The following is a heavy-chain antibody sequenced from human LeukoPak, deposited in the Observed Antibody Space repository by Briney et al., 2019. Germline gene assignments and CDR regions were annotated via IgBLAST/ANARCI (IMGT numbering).Heavy chain of an antibody. V-gene: IGHV4-31*03. D-gene: IGHD6-6*01. CDR2: IYYSGST. Sequence: AQTLCLTCTVSGVSISSGGYYWSWIRQRPGKGLEWIGYIYYSGSTYYNPSLTSRVTISVDTSKNQFSLKLSSVTAADTAVYYCARAGAAVEYSSSSGPFDYWGQGTLVTVSS. CDR3: ARAGAAVEYSSSSGPFDY. CDR1: GVSISSGGYY. J-gene: IGHJ4*02.